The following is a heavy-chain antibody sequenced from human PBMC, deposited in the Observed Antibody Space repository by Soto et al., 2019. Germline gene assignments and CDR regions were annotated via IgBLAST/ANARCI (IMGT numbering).Heavy chain of an antibody. Sequence: GGSLRLSWAASGFPFSSYGMHWVRQAPGKGLEWVAVISYDGSNKYYADSVKGRFTISRDSSKNTVSLEMTSLRAEDTAVYYCAKGGRQWLVTSDFNYWGQGALVTVSS. J-gene: IGHJ4*02. V-gene: IGHV3-30*18. CDR1: GFPFSSYG. CDR3: AKGGRQWLVTSDFNY. D-gene: IGHD6-19*01. CDR2: ISYDGSNK.